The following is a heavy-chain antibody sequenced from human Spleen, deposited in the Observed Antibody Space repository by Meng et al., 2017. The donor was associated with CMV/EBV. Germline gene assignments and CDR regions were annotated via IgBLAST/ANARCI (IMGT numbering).Heavy chain of an antibody. J-gene: IGHJ4*02. D-gene: IGHD3-22*01. CDR1: GGTFSSYA. V-gene: IGHV1-69*10. CDR2: IIPILGIA. CDR3: ARVRDYYDSSGYYYAFDY. Sequence: SVKVSCKASGGTFSSYAISWVRQAPGQGLEWMGGIIPILGIANHAQKFQGRVTITADKSTSTAYMELSSLRSEDTAVYYCARVRDYYDSSGYYYAFDYWGQGTLVTVSS.